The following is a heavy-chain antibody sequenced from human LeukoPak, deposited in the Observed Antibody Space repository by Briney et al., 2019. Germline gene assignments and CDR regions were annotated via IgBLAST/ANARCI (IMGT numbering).Heavy chain of an antibody. J-gene: IGHJ4*02. Sequence: GRSLRLSCAASGFTFDDYAMHWVRQAPGKGLEGVSGISWNSGSIGYADSVKGRFTISRDNAKNSLYLQMNSLRAEDTALYYCAKDTGLYYYDSSGKAGFDYWGQGTLVTVSS. D-gene: IGHD3-22*01. V-gene: IGHV3-9*01. CDR1: GFTFDDYA. CDR2: ISWNSGSI. CDR3: AKDTGLYYYDSSGKAGFDY.